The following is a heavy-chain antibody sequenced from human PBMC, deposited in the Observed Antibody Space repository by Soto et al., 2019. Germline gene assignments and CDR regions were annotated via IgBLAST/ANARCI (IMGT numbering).Heavy chain of an antibody. CDR1: GYTFTSYA. V-gene: IGHV1-3*01. Sequence: QVQLVQSGAEVKKPGASVKVSCKASGYTFTSYAMHWVHQAPGQRLEWMGWINAGNGNTKYSQKFQGRVTITRDTSASTAYMELSSLRSEDTAVYYCARDRQDYYYYYYMDVWGKGTTVTVSS. J-gene: IGHJ6*03. CDR3: ARDRQDYYYYYYMDV. CDR2: INAGNGNT.